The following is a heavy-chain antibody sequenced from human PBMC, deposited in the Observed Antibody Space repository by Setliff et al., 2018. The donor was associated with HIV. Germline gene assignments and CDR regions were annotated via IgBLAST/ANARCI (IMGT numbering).Heavy chain of an antibody. CDR3: ATSRVVRRVPLPFDY. V-gene: IGHV1-46*01. CDR1: GYTFTSYY. CDR2: INPSGGST. Sequence: ASVKVSCKASGYTFTSYYMHWVRQAPGQGLEWMGMINPSGGSTSNAEKFQGRLTMTRDSSTSTVYMELSSLRSDDTAVYYCATSRVVRRVPLPFDYWGQGTLVTVS. D-gene: IGHD3-10*01. J-gene: IGHJ4*01.